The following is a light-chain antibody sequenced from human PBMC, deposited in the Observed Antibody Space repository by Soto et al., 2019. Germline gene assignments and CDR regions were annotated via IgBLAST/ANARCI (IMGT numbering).Light chain of an antibody. V-gene: IGLV1-40*01. Sequence: QSVLTQPPSVSGAPGQRVTISCTGSSSNIGAGYDVHWYQQLPGTAPKLLIYGNNNRPSGVPDRFSGSKSGTSASLAITGLLAEDEADYYCQSYDSSLSGVVFGGGTKLTVL. J-gene: IGLJ2*01. CDR1: SSNIGAGYD. CDR3: QSYDSSLSGVV. CDR2: GNN.